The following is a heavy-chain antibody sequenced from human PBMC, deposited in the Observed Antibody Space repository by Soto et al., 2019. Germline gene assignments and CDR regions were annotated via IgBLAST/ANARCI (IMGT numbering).Heavy chain of an antibody. V-gene: IGHV4-4*02. Sequence: PSETLSLTCAVSGGSISSSNWWSWVRQPPGKGLEWIGEIYHSGSTNYNPYLKSRVTISVEKSKNQFSLKLRSVTAADTAVYYCAIDSREGYCSGGSCYSFIYYGMDVWGQGTTVT. CDR1: GGSISSSNW. CDR2: IYHSGST. D-gene: IGHD2-15*01. J-gene: IGHJ6*02. CDR3: AIDSREGYCSGGSCYSFIYYGMDV.